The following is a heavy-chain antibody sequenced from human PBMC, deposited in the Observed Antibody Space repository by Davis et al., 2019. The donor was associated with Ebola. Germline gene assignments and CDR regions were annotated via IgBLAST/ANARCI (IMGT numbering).Heavy chain of an antibody. Sequence: PGGSLRLSCAASGFTFSSYAMTWVRQAPGKGLEWVSGISGTGASTFFADSVRGRFTISRDNAKNSLYLQMTSLRAEDTAVYYCARVRVQAEDYWGQGTLVTVSS. CDR1: GFTFSSYA. V-gene: IGHV3-23*01. CDR2: ISGTGAST. J-gene: IGHJ4*02. CDR3: ARVRVQAEDY. D-gene: IGHD2-2*01.